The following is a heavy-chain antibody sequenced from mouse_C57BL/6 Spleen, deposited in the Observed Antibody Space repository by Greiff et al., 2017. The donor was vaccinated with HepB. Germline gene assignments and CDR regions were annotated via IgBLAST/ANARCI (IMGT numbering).Heavy chain of an antibody. Sequence: QVQLQQSGAELMKPGASVKLSCKATGYTFTGYWIEWVKQRPGHGLEWIGEILPGSGSTNYNEKFKGKATFTADTSSNTAYMQLSSLTTEDSAIYYCARFITTVVPYYYAMDDWGQGTSVTVSS. CDR3: ARFITTVVPYYYAMDD. D-gene: IGHD1-1*01. CDR2: ILPGSGST. CDR1: GYTFTGYW. V-gene: IGHV1-9*01. J-gene: IGHJ4*01.